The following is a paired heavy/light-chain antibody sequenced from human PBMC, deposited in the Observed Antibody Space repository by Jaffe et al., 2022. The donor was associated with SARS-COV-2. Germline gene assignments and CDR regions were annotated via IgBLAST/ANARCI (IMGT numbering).Light chain of an antibody. CDR3: MQGTHWPPT. Sequence: DVVMTQSPLSLPVTLGQPASISCRSSQSLVYSDGNTYLNWFQQRPGQSPRRLIYKVSNRDSGVPDRFSGSGSGTDFTLKISRVEAEDVGVYYCMQGTHWPPTFGGGTKVEIK. J-gene: IGKJ4*01. V-gene: IGKV2-30*01. CDR1: QSLVYSDGNTY. CDR2: KVS.
Heavy chain of an antibody. J-gene: IGHJ4*02. CDR2: ISSSSSYI. D-gene: IGHD3-10*01. V-gene: IGHV3-21*01. CDR1: GFTFSSYS. CDR3: AISDLLLWFGDSGSFDY. Sequence: EVQLVESGGGLVKPGGSLRLSCAASGFTFSSYSMNWVRQAPGKGLEWVSSISSSSSYIYYADSVKGRFTISRDNAKNSLYLQMNSLRAEDTAVYYCAISDLLLWFGDSGSFDYWGQGTLVTVSS.